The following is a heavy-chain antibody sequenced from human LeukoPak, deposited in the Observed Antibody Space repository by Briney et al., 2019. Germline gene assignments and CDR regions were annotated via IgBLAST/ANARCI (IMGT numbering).Heavy chain of an antibody. Sequence: PSETLSLTCTVSGGSISSGSYYWSWIRQPAGKGLEWIGRIYTSGSTNYNPSLKSRVTISVDTSKNQFSLKLSSVTAADTAVYYCVRGAAAAALDYWGQGTLVTVSS. D-gene: IGHD6-13*01. J-gene: IGHJ4*02. CDR1: GGSISSGSYY. V-gene: IGHV4-61*02. CDR2: IYTSGST. CDR3: VRGAAAAALDY.